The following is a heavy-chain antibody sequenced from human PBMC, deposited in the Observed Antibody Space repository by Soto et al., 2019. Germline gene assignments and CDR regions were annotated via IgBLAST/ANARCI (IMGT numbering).Heavy chain of an antibody. Sequence: EVQLLESGGGLVQPGGSLRLYYAASGFTFSSYAMNWVRQAPGKGLEWVSVISGSDGSTYYADSVKGRFTISRDNSKNTLNLQMNCLRAEDTAVYYCARRSSSWYFDYWGQGTLVTVSS. D-gene: IGHD6-13*01. V-gene: IGHV3-23*01. CDR3: ARRSSSWYFDY. CDR1: GFTFSSYA. J-gene: IGHJ4*02. CDR2: ISGSDGST.